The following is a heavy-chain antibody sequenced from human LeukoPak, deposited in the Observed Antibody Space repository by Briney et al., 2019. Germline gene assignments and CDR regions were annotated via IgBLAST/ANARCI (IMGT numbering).Heavy chain of an antibody. CDR3: ARGLGVVPAALNWFDP. CDR2: ISAYNGNT. Sequence: ASVKVSCKASGYTFTSYGISWVRQAPGQGLEWMGWISAYNGNTNYAQKLQGRVTMTTDTSTSTAYMELRSLRSDDTAVYYCARGLGVVPAALNWFDPWGQGTLVTVSS. D-gene: IGHD2-2*01. J-gene: IGHJ5*02. CDR1: GYTFTSYG. V-gene: IGHV1-18*01.